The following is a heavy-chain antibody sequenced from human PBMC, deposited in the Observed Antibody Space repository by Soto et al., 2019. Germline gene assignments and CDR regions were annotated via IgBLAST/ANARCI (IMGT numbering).Heavy chain of an antibody. CDR2: INPKSGGT. V-gene: IGHV1-2*02. J-gene: IGHJ4*02. D-gene: IGHD1-26*01. CDR3: ARDLAKGGGSAGFDY. Sequence: AASVKVSCKASGYTFTVYYMHWVRQAPGQGLEWMGWINPKSGGTMYPQKFQGRVTMTWDTSISTAYMALTRLRSDDTAVYYCARDLAKGGGSAGFDYWGQGTQVTVSS. CDR1: GYTFTVYY.